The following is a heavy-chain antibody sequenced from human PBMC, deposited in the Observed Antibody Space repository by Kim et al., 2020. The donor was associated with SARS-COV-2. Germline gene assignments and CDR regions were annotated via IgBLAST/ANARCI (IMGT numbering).Heavy chain of an antibody. CDR3: AREKTRKTGTTDY. D-gene: IGHD1-1*01. Sequence: AQKLQGRVTMNTDTSTSTAYMELRSLRSDDTAVYYCAREKTRKTGTTDYWGQGTLVTVSS. V-gene: IGHV1-18*01. J-gene: IGHJ4*02.